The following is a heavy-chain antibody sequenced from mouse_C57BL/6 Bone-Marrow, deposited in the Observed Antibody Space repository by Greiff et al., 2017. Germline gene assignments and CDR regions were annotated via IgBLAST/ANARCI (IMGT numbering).Heavy chain of an antibody. D-gene: IGHD2-4*01. Sequence: QVQLQQSGAELARPGASVKLSCKASGYTFTCYGISWVKQRTGQGLEWIGEIYPRSGNTYYNEKFKGKATLTADKSSSTAYMELRSLTSEDSAVYFCATDYYDYGFDYWGQGTTLTVSS. CDR1: GYTFTCYG. J-gene: IGHJ2*01. CDR2: IYPRSGNT. CDR3: ATDYYDYGFDY. V-gene: IGHV1-81*01.